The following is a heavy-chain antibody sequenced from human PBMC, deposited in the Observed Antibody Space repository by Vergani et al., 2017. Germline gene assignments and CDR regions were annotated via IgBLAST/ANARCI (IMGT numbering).Heavy chain of an antibody. D-gene: IGHD5-12*01. J-gene: IGHJ6*02. CDR1: GFTFNHYA. CDR3: AKANPRNSGYVYLYYYHAMDV. Sequence: EVQLLESGGDLVQPGGSLRLSCAASGFTFNHYAMNWVRQAPGKGLEWVSGISGSGGSTYYAGSVKGRLTISRDSSKNTLYRQMNSLSAGDTALYYCAKANPRNSGYVYLYYYHAMDVWGQGTTVTVSS. CDR2: ISGSGGST. V-gene: IGHV3-23*01.